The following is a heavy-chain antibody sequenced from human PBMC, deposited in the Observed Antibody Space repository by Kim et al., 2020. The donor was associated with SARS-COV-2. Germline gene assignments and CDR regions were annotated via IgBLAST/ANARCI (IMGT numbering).Heavy chain of an antibody. CDR1: GFTFSSYA. D-gene: IGHD2-2*01. CDR3: ARDQYIVVVPAAMKEYYYYGMDV. V-gene: IGHV3-30*04. Sequence: GGSLRLSCAASGFTFSSYAMHWVRQAPGKGLEWVAVISYDGSNKYYADSVKGRFTISRDNSKNTLYLQMNSLRAEDTAVYYCARDQYIVVVPAAMKEYYYYGMDVWGQGTTVTVSS. J-gene: IGHJ6*02. CDR2: ISYDGSNK.